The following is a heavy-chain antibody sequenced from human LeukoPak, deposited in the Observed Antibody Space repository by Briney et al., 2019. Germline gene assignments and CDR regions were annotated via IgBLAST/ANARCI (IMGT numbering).Heavy chain of an antibody. CDR2: IYYSGNT. D-gene: IGHD3-16*01. J-gene: IGHJ4*02. V-gene: IGHV4-38-2*02. Sequence: ETLSLTCSVSGFSITTGYYWAWIRQPPGKGLEWIGSIYYSGNTYYNPSLKSRVTISVDTSKNQFSLKLSSVTAADTAVYYCATPGSYAGDYWGQGTLVTVSS. CDR1: GFSITTGYY. CDR3: ATPGSYAGDY.